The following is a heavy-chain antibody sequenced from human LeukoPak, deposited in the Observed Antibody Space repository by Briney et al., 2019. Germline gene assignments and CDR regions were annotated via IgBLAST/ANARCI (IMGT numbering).Heavy chain of an antibody. CDR2: INHSGST. V-gene: IGHV4-34*01. Sequence: PSETLSLTCTVSGASISSYYWSWIRQPPGKGLEWIGEINHSGSTNYNPSLKSRVTISVDTSKNQFSLKLSSVTAADTAVYYCARGATLDYWGQGTLVTVSS. CDR3: ARGATLDY. D-gene: IGHD1-26*01. J-gene: IGHJ4*02. CDR1: GASISSYY.